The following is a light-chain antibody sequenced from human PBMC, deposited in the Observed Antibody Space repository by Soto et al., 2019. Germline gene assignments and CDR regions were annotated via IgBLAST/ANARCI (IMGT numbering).Light chain of an antibody. V-gene: IGLV2-14*03. Sequence: QSVLTQPASVSGSPGQSITISCTGTSSDVGGYNYVSWYQQHPGKAPKLMIVDVSNRPSGVSNRFSGSKSGNTASLTISGLQAEDEADYYCSSYTSSSTRVFGTGTKLTVL. CDR3: SSYTSSSTRV. J-gene: IGLJ1*01. CDR2: DVS. CDR1: SSDVGGYNY.